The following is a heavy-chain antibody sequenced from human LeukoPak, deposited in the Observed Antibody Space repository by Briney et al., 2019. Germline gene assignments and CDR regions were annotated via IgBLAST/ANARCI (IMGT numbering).Heavy chain of an antibody. V-gene: IGHV3-74*01. CDR2: INSDASRT. CDR1: GFTFSRYW. D-gene: IGHD6-6*01. Sequence: GSLRLSCEASGFTFSRYWMHWVRQAPGKGLVWVSRINSDASRTTYADAVRGRFTISRDNAKNTLYLQMNSLRAEDTAVYYCASLFLCYGCSSSSDSFNIWGQGTMVTVSS. J-gene: IGHJ3*02. CDR3: ASLFLCYGCSSSSDSFNI.